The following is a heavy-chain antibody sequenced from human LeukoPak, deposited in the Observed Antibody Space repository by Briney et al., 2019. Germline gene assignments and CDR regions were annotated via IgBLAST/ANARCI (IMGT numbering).Heavy chain of an antibody. J-gene: IGHJ5*02. D-gene: IGHD3-22*01. V-gene: IGHV4-39*07. CDR3: ARGGYYDSSGYQAENWFDP. CDR1: GGSISSSSYY. Sequence: SETLSLTCTVSGGSISSSSYYWGWIRQPPGKGLEWIGSIYYSGSTYYNPSLMSRVTISVDTSKNQFSLKLSSVTAADTAVYYCARGGYYDSSGYQAENWFDPWGQGTLVTVSS. CDR2: IYYSGST.